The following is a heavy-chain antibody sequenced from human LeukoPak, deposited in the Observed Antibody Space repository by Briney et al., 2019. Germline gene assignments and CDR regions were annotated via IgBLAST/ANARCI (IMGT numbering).Heavy chain of an antibody. CDR3: ARHGASYSYAVDY. V-gene: IGHV5-51*01. Sequence: GEFLKISCKGSGYSFTSYWIVWVRQMPGKGLEWMGIIYPGDPGTRYSPSFQGQVTISADKSISTAYLQWSSLKASDTAMYYCARHGASYSYAVDYWGQGTLVTVSS. D-gene: IGHD5-18*01. J-gene: IGHJ4*02. CDR1: GYSFTSYW. CDR2: IYPGDPGT.